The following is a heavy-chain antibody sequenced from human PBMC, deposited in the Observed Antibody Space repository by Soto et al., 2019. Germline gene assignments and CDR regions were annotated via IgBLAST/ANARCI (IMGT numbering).Heavy chain of an antibody. Sequence: ASVKVSCKASGYTFTSYGISWVRQAPGQGLEWMGWISAYNGNTNYAQKHKGRVTMTTDTSTSTAYMELRSMKSDDTAVYYCAINYDILTGYYRIDYWGPGTLVTVSS. CDR2: ISAYNGNT. J-gene: IGHJ4*02. D-gene: IGHD3-9*01. CDR1: GYTFTSYG. CDR3: AINYDILTGYYRIDY. V-gene: IGHV1-18*01.